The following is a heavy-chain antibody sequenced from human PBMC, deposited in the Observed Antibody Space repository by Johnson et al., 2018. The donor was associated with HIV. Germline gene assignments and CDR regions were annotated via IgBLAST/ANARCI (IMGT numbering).Heavy chain of an antibody. CDR2: ISFDGSHK. D-gene: IGHD2-21*02. CDR3: ARDADSDAFDI. J-gene: IGHJ3*02. Sequence: QVQLVESGGGLVQPGGSLRLSCAASGFTFSSYWMSWVRQAPGKGLDWVAVISFDGSHKDYADSVKGRFTISRDNSENTLYLQMNSLRTEDTAVYYCARDADSDAFDIWGQGTLVTVSS. V-gene: IGHV3-30*03. CDR1: GFTFSSYW.